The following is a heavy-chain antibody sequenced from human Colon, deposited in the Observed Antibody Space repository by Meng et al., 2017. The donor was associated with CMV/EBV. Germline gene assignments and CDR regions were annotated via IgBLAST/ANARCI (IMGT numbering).Heavy chain of an antibody. CDR1: GFVFRSYG. Sequence: GESLKISCAASGFVFRSYGMHWVRQVPGKGLVWLARINSVGTSTSHADFVKGRFTISRDNAKDTLYLQMNSLRREDSGIYFCARGHIMDVWSQGTTVTVSS. V-gene: IGHV3-74*01. D-gene: IGHD2-21*01. CDR2: INSVGTST. J-gene: IGHJ6*01. CDR3: ARGHIMDV.